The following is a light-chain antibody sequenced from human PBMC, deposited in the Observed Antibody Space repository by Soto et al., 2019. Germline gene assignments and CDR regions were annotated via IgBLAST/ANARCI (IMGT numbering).Light chain of an antibody. CDR2: AAS. CDR3: QQSYT. V-gene: IGKV1-39*01. Sequence: IQMTQSPSSLSASVGDRVTITCRASQSISSYLNWYQQKPGKAPKLLIYAASSLQSGVPSRFSGSGSGTDFTLTISSLQPDDSATYLCQQSYTLGQGTKVDI. J-gene: IGKJ1*01. CDR1: QSISSY.